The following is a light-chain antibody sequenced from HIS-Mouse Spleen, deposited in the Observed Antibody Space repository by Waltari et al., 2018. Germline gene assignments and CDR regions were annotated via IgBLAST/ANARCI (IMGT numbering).Light chain of an antibody. CDR1: ALPKKY. V-gene: IGLV3-10*01. Sequence: SYELTQPPSVSVSPGQTASITCPGDALPKKYAYWYQQKADQAPVLVIYEDSKRPSGIPERFSGSSSGTMATLTISGAQVEDEADYYCYSTDSSGNHRVFGGGTKLTVL. CDR2: EDS. CDR3: YSTDSSGNHRV. J-gene: IGLJ2*01.